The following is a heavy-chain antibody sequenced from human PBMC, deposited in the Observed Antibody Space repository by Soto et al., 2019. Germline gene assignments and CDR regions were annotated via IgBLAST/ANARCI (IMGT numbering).Heavy chain of an antibody. Sequence: PSETLSLTCAVSRGSISSGGYSWSWIRQPPGKGLEWIGFIYHTGSTYYNPSLESRVTISVDRSKNQLYLRLSSVTAADTAVYYCARDNTGSLDSWGQGTLVTVYS. CDR3: ARDNTGSLDS. V-gene: IGHV4-30-2*01. J-gene: IGHJ5*01. CDR1: RGSISSGGYS. CDR2: IYHTGST. D-gene: IGHD3-10*01.